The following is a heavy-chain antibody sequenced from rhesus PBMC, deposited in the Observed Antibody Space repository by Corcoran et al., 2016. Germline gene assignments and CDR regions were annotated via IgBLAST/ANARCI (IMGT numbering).Heavy chain of an antibody. CDR3: ARLPLWTGYYTADY. CDR1: GGSVSSSNW. CDR2: ISGSSGST. D-gene: IGHD3-3*01. V-gene: IGHV4-65*01. J-gene: IGHJ4*01. Sequence: QVQLQESGPGLVKPSETLSLTCAVSGGSVSSSNWWSWIRQPPGKGLEWIGYISGSSGSTYYNPSLKSRVPISTGTSKNQFSLKLSSVTAADTAVYYCARLPLWTGYYTADYWGQGVLVTVSS.